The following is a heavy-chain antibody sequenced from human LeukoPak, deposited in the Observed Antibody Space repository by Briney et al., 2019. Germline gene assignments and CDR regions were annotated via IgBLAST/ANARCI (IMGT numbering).Heavy chain of an antibody. CDR2: ISSSSYI. D-gene: IGHD4-11*01. CDR3: ARHDYSSYYYYMDV. J-gene: IGHJ6*03. Sequence: GGSLRLSCAASGFTFSSYSMNWVRQAPGKGLEWVSSISSSSYIYYADSVKGRFTISRDNAKNSLYLQVNSLRAEDTAVYYCARHDYSSYYYYMDVWGKGTTVTVSS. CDR1: GFTFSSYS. V-gene: IGHV3-21*01.